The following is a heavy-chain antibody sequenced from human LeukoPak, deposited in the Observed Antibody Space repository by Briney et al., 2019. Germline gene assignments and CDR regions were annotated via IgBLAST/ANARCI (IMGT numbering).Heavy chain of an antibody. CDR1: GGSITSSSYY. J-gene: IGHJ4*02. V-gene: IGHV4-39*01. CDR2: VNYRGTT. Sequence: SETLSLTCTVSGGSITSSSYYWGWIRQPPGKGLEWIANVNYRGTTSYNPSLQNRVTISLDSSTNQFSLIMTSVIASDTAVYYCARLDWEAMMFDYWSQGTLVTVSS. D-gene: IGHD3/OR15-3a*01. CDR3: ARLDWEAMMFDY.